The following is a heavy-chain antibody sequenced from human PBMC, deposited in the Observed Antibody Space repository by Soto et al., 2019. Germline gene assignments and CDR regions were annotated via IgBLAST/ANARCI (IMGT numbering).Heavy chain of an antibody. V-gene: IGHV3-30*18. CDR1: GFTFSSYG. Sequence: GGSLRLSCAASGFTFSSYGMHWVRQAPGKGLEWVAVISYDGSNKYYADSVKGRFTISRDSSKNTLYLQMNSLRAEDTAVYYCAKDGTYYYDSSSLDVWGQGTMVTVSS. D-gene: IGHD3-22*01. CDR3: AKDGTYYYDSSSLDV. CDR2: ISYDGSNK. J-gene: IGHJ3*01.